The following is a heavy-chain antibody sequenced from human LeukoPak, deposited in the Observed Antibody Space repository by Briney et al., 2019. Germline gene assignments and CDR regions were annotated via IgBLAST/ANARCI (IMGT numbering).Heavy chain of an antibody. CDR2: IVVGSGDT. D-gene: IGHD5-18*01. J-gene: IGHJ4*02. CDR3: AAVGWDGYSYGYYFDY. V-gene: IGHV1-58*02. Sequence: ASVKVSCKASGFTFTSSAMQWVRQARGQRLEWIGWIVVGSGDTNYAQKFQERVTITRDMSTSTAYMELSSLRSEDTAVYYCAAVGWDGYSYGYYFDYWGQGTLVTVSS. CDR1: GFTFTSSA.